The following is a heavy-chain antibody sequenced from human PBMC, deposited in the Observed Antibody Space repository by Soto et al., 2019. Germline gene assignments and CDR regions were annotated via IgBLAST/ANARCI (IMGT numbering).Heavy chain of an antibody. CDR3: ARGDKFYYDSSGYYWFDP. CDR1: GGSISSGGYY. V-gene: IGHV4-31*03. D-gene: IGHD3-22*01. Sequence: SETLSLTCTVSGGSISSGGYYWSWIRQHPGKGLEWIGYIYYSGSTYYNPSLKSRVTISVDTSKNQFSLKLSSVTAADTAVYYCARGDKFYYDSSGYYWFDPWGQGTLVTVSS. J-gene: IGHJ5*02. CDR2: IYYSGST.